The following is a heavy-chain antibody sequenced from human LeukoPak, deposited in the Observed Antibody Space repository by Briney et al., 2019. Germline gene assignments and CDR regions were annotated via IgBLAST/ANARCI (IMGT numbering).Heavy chain of an antibody. D-gene: IGHD6-13*01. CDR2: IYYSGST. V-gene: IGHV4-31*03. CDR3: ARDGIAAAGRGGNWFDP. Sequence: SETLSLTCTVSGGSISSGGYYWSWIRQHPGKGLEWIGYIYYSGSTYYNPSLKSRVTISVDTSKNQFSLKLSSVTAADTAVYYCARDGIAAAGRGGNWFDPWGQGTLVTVSS. J-gene: IGHJ5*02. CDR1: GGSISSGGYY.